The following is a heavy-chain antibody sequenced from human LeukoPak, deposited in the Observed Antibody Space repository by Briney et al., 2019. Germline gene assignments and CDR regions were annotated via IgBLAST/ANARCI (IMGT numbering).Heavy chain of an antibody. CDR3: ARDYAFDY. V-gene: IGHV3-48*01. D-gene: IGHD2-2*01. CDR2: ITSSSSTI. J-gene: IGHJ4*02. Sequence: GGSLRLSCVASGFTFSSYGMNWVRQAPGKELEWVSYITSSSSTIYYADSVKGRFTISRDNAKNSLYLQMNSLRAEDTAVYYCARDYAFDYWGQGTLVTVSS. CDR1: GFTFSSYG.